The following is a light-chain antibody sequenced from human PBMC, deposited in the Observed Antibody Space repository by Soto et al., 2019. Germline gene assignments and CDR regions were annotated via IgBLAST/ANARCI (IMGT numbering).Light chain of an antibody. V-gene: IGKV1-27*01. Sequence: DIHMTQSPSSLSASVGDRVTITCRASQGISNYLAWYQQKPGKVPKLLIYAASTLQSGIPSRFSGSGSGTDFTLTISSLPPDDVSTYYCQKYTIAPSITFGQGTRLEIK. CDR3: QKYTIAPSIT. CDR1: QGISNY. CDR2: AAS. J-gene: IGKJ5*01.